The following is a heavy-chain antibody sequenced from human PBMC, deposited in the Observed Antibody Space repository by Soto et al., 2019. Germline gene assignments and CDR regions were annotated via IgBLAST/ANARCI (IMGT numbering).Heavy chain of an antibody. Sequence: EVQLLESGGGLVQPGGSLRLSCAASGINFRNYAMSWVRQAPGKGLEWVSIINNSGGTIYYADSVKGRFTISRDNSKNTVYMQMNSLRAEDTAVYHCAKVISDWCQGYFDYCGQGTLVTVSS. CDR1: GINFRNYA. CDR2: INNSGGTI. V-gene: IGHV3-23*01. D-gene: IGHD6-19*01. J-gene: IGHJ4*02. CDR3: AKVISDWCQGYFDY.